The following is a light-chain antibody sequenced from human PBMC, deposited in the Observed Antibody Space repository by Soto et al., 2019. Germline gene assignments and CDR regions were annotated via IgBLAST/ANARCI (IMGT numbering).Light chain of an antibody. CDR2: DAS. V-gene: IGKV1-33*01. Sequence: DIQMTQSPPSLSASVGDRVTITCQASQDIGNSLNWFQHKPGKAPNLVIYDASNLEIGVPSRFSGSGSGTDFPFTIPCMRPEDIATYYCQKSDHLSLFGPGTKVESK. CDR1: QDIGNS. J-gene: IGKJ3*01. CDR3: QKSDHLSL.